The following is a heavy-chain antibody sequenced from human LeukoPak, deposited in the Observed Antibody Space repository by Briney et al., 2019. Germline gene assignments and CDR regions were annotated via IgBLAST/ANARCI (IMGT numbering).Heavy chain of an antibody. CDR1: GGSFSGYY. D-gene: IGHD5-12*01. V-gene: IGHV4-34*01. J-gene: IGHJ4*02. CDR2: INHSGST. CDR3: ARERRRIVATTYYFDY. Sequence: SETLSLTRAVYGGSFSGYYWSWIRQPPGKGLEWIGEINHSGSTNYNPSLKSRVTISVDTSKNQFSLKLSSVTAADTAVYYCARERRRIVATTYYFDYWGQGTLVTVSS.